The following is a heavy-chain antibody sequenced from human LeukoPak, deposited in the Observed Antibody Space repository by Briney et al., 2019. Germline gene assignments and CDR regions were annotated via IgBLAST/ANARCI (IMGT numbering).Heavy chain of an antibody. Sequence: PGGSLRLSCEASGFTLRDYWMTWVRQAPGKGLEWVANIKQDGTEKFYVDSVKGRFTISRDNGKNSLYLQMNSLRVEDTAIYYCERAGGTSWADYWGQGTLVTVSS. J-gene: IGHJ4*02. CDR3: ERAGGTSWADY. V-gene: IGHV3-7*01. CDR2: IKQDGTEK. CDR1: GFTLRDYW. D-gene: IGHD6-13*01.